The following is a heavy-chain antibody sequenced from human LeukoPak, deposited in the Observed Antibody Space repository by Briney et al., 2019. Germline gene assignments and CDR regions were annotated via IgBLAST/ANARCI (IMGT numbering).Heavy chain of an antibody. CDR2: ISWNSGSI. Sequence: GGSLRLSCAASGFTFDDYAMHWVRQAPGKGLEWVSGISWNSGSIGYADSVKGRFTISRDNSKNTLYLQMNSLRAEDTAVYYCAKAMKGAAAGSPIDYWGQGTLVTVSS. V-gene: IGHV3-9*01. D-gene: IGHD6-13*01. CDR3: AKAMKGAAAGSPIDY. CDR1: GFTFDDYA. J-gene: IGHJ4*02.